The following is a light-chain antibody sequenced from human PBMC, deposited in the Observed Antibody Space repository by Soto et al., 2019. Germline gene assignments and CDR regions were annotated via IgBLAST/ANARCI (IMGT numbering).Light chain of an antibody. Sequence: EVVLTQSPATLSLSPGESATLSCRASQSVDIYLAWYQQKPGQAPRLLIYDAYNRATGIPARFSGSGSGTDFTLTISSLEPEDFAVYYCQQRRIWPPLTFGGGTKVEIE. CDR2: DAY. CDR3: QQRRIWPPLT. V-gene: IGKV3-11*01. CDR1: QSVDIY. J-gene: IGKJ4*01.